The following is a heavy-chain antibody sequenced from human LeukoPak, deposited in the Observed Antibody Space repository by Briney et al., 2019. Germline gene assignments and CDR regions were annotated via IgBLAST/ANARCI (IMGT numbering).Heavy chain of an antibody. CDR3: ARGWGYFDH. CDR2: IYYTGST. V-gene: IGHV4-59*01. D-gene: IGHD3-16*01. Sequence: PSETLSLTCTVSGGSISSYYWSWIGQPPGKGLEWIGYIYYTGSTNYNPSLKSRVSISVDTSKNQFSLKLSSVTAADTAVYYCARGWGYFDHWGQGTLVTVSS. CDR1: GGSISSYY. J-gene: IGHJ4*02.